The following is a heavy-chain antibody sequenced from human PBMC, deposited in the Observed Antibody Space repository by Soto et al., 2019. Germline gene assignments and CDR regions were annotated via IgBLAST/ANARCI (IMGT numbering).Heavy chain of an antibody. J-gene: IGHJ3*02. CDR3: AKDLTGNDAFDI. CDR2: ISGSGGST. V-gene: IGHV3-23*01. CDR1: GFTFSSYA. Sequence: GGSLILSCAASGFTFSSYAMSWVRQAPGKGLEWVSAISGSGGSTYYADSVKGRFTISRDNSKNTLYLQMNSLRAEDTAVYYCAKDLTGNDAFDIWGQGTMVTVSS.